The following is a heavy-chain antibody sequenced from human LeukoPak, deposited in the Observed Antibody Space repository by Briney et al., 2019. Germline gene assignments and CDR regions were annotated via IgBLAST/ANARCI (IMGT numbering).Heavy chain of an antibody. Sequence: GGSLRLSCAASGFTFSSYAMSWVRQAPGKGLEWVSAISGSGGSTYYADSVKGRFTISRDNFKNTLYLQMNSLRAEDTAVYYCAKGGLCGGDCKGAFDYWGQGTLVTVSS. CDR3: AKGGLCGGDCKGAFDY. D-gene: IGHD2-21*02. J-gene: IGHJ4*02. V-gene: IGHV3-23*01. CDR1: GFTFSSYA. CDR2: ISGSGGST.